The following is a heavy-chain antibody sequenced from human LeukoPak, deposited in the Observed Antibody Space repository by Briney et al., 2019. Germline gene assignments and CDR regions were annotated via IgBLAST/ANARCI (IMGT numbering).Heavy chain of an antibody. CDR3: AKRGGYDYGSHFDS. CDR2: ISGSGANT. D-gene: IGHD5-18*01. CDR1: GFRFSPYG. J-gene: IGHJ4*02. V-gene: IGHV3-23*01. Sequence: GGSLRLSCTTSGFRFSPYGMAWLPQPPGKALEGVSSISGSGANTNYADSVKGRLTISRDSSNNTLYLHMDSLRAEDTAVYFCAKRGGYDYGSHFDSWGQGTLVTVSS.